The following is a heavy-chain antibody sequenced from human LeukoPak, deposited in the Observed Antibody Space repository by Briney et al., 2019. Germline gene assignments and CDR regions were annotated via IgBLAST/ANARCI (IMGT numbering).Heavy chain of an antibody. D-gene: IGHD3-10*01. CDR1: GFTFSDYY. CDR3: ARDRSGSYYYYYYYGMDV. V-gene: IGHV3-11*06. CDR2: ISSSSYT. J-gene: IGHJ6*04. Sequence: PGGSLRLSCAASGFTFSDYYMSWIRQAPGKGLEWVSYISSSSYTNYADSVKGRFTISRDNAKNSLYLQMNSLRAEDTAVYYCARDRSGSYYYYYYYGMDVWGKGTTVTVSS.